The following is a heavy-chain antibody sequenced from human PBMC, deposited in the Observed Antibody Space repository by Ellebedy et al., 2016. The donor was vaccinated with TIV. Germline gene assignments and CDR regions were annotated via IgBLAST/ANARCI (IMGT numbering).Heavy chain of an antibody. CDR2: ISGSGGSA. CDR3: AKEGGGAYRSGRRYFDL. CDR1: GFTFSSYA. D-gene: IGHD3-10*01. Sequence: GESLKISXAASGFTFSSYAMSWVRQAPGKGLEWVSTISGSGGSAYYTDSVKGRFTISRDNSKNTLDLQLNSLRDEDTAVYYCAKEGGGAYRSGRRYFDLWGRGTLVAVSS. J-gene: IGHJ2*01. V-gene: IGHV3-23*01.